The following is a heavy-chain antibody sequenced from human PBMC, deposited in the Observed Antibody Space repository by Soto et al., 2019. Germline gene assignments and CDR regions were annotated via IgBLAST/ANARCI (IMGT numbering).Heavy chain of an antibody. V-gene: IGHV3-7*01. D-gene: IGHD3-3*01. CDR3: ARENWTFDY. Sequence: PGGSLRLSCAASGFSFEIYWMGWVRQAPGKGLEWVANINPDGSGEYYLDSVKGRFTISRDNAKNSVYLQMNSLVGDDTAVYYCARENWTFDYWGQGTPVTVSS. CDR1: GFSFEIYW. J-gene: IGHJ4*02. CDR2: INPDGSGE.